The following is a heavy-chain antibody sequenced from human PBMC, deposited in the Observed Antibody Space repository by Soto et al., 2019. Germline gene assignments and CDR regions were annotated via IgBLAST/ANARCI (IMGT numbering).Heavy chain of an antibody. CDR3: EKDQGARYCSGGSCYSGSAFDI. J-gene: IGHJ3*02. V-gene: IGHV3-30*18. D-gene: IGHD2-15*01. Sequence: QVQLVESGGGVVQPGRSLRLSCAASGFTFSSYGMHWVRQAPGKGLEWVALISYDGSNKYYADSVKGRFTISRDNSKNTLYLQMNSLRAEDTAVYYCEKDQGARYCSGGSCYSGSAFDIWGQGTMVTVS. CDR2: ISYDGSNK. CDR1: GFTFSSYG.